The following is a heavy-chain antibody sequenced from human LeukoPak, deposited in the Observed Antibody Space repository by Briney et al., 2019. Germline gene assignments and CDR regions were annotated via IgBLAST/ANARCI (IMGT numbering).Heavy chain of an antibody. CDR1: GFTFSSYS. Sequence: PGGSLGLSCAASGFTFSSYSMNWVRQAPGKGLEWVSSISSSSSSYIYYADSVKGRFTISRDNAKNSLYLQMNSLRAEDTAVYYCARELGMPSSIDYWGQGTLVTVSS. J-gene: IGHJ4*02. CDR2: ISSSSSSYI. CDR3: ARELGMPSSIDY. V-gene: IGHV3-21*01. D-gene: IGHD2-2*01.